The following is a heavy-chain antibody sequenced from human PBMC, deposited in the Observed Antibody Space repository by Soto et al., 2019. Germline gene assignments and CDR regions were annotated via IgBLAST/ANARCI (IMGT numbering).Heavy chain of an antibody. V-gene: IGHV4-38-2*01. Sequence: SETLSLTCAVSGYSIASGYYCAWIRQSPGKGLEWSGSIYHAGSVYYNPSLNSRVAVSLDTSKNHFSLKLTSVTAAATAVYYLARTFDYYGMDVWGQGTTVTVSS. J-gene: IGHJ6*02. CDR2: IYHAGSV. CDR1: GYSIASGYY. CDR3: ARTFDYYGMDV.